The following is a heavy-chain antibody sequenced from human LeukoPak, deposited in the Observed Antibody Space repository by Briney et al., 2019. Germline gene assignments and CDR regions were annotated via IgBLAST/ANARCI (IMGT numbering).Heavy chain of an antibody. J-gene: IGHJ4*02. V-gene: IGHV3-33*08. Sequence: GGSLRLSCAASGFTFSSYWMNWVRQAPGKGLVWVAIIWYDGSNKTYEDSVKGRFTISRDNSKNTLYLQMNSLRAEDTAVYYCARGVDYYENSGTIDYWGQGTLVTVSS. CDR1: GFTFSSYW. D-gene: IGHD3-22*01. CDR3: ARGVDYYENSGTIDY. CDR2: IWYDGSNK.